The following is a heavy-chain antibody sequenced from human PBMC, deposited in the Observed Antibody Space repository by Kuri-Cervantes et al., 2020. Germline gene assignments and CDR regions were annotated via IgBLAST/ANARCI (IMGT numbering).Heavy chain of an antibody. J-gene: IGHJ4*02. V-gene: IGHV4-34*01. CDR3: ARGSTIVGDYYFDY. CDR1: GGSFSGYY. Sequence: GSLRLSCAVYGGSFSGYYWSWIRQPPGKGLEWIGEINHSGSTNYNPSLKNRVTISVDTSKNQFSLKLSSVTAADTAVYFCARGSTIVGDYYFDYWGQGTLVTVSS. CDR2: INHSGST. D-gene: IGHD1-26*01.